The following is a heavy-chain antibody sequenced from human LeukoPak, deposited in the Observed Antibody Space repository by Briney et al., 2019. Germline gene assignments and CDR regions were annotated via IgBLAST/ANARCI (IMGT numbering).Heavy chain of an antibody. Sequence: PGGSLRLSCAASGFTSSSYAMSWVRQAPGKGLEWVSTISGSGGSTSYADSVKGRFTISRDNSKNTLYLQMNSLRAEDTAVYYCAKDGSGWYTYYFDYWGQGTLVTVSS. CDR2: ISGSGGST. J-gene: IGHJ4*02. CDR1: GFTSSSYA. D-gene: IGHD6-19*01. V-gene: IGHV3-23*01. CDR3: AKDGSGWYTYYFDY.